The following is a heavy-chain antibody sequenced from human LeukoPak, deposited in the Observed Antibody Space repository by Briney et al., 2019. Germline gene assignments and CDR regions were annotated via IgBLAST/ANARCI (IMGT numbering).Heavy chain of an antibody. V-gene: IGHV4-38-2*02. CDR1: GYSISSGYY. J-gene: IGHJ4*02. CDR2: IYHSGST. Sequence: SETLSLTCTVSGYSISSGYYWGWIRQPPGKGLEWIGSIYHSGSTYYNPSLKSRVTISVDTSKNQFSLKLSSVTAAATAVYYCARDSDYGGNSNYWGQGTLVTVSS. D-gene: IGHD4-23*01. CDR3: ARDSDYGGNSNY.